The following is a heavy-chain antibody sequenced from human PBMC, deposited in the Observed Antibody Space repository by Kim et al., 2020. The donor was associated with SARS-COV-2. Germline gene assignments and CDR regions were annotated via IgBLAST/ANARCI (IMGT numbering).Heavy chain of an antibody. V-gene: IGHV3-30*18. CDR3: ANFQN. J-gene: IGHJ4*02. Sequence: ISNDGNNEYYVESVKGRFTGSRDNSKNMVYLQMNSLRVEDTAVYYCANFQNWGQGTLVTVSS. CDR2: ISNDGNNE.